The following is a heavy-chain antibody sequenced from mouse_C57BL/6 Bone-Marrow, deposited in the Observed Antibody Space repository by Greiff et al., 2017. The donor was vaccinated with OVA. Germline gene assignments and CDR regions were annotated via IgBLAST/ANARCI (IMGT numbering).Heavy chain of an antibody. Sequence: QVTLKECGPGILQSSQTLSLTCSFSGFSLSTSGMGVSWIRQPSGKGLEWLAHIYWDDDKRYNPSLKSRLTISKDTSRNQVFLKITSVDTADTATYYCAREIYDALDYWGQGTTLTVSS. V-gene: IGHV8-12*01. CDR1: GFSLSTSGMG. CDR2: IYWDDDK. J-gene: IGHJ2*01. CDR3: AREIYDALDY. D-gene: IGHD2-3*01.